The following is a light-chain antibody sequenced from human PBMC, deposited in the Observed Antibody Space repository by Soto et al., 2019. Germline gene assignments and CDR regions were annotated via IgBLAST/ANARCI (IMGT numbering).Light chain of an antibody. Sequence: EIVLTQSPGTLSLSPGERATLSCRASQSVTSSFLAWYQQRPGQAPRLVISGASRRATGIPDRFSGSGSGTDFTLTINRLEPEDFAVYYCQHYGRSVWTFGQGTKVDIK. J-gene: IGKJ1*01. CDR2: GAS. V-gene: IGKV3-20*01. CDR1: QSVTSSF. CDR3: QHYGRSVWT.